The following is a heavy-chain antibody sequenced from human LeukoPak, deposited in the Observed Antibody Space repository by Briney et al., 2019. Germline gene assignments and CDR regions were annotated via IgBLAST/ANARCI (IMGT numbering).Heavy chain of an antibody. CDR1: GYRFSTYW. V-gene: IGHV5-51*01. Sequence: GESLKISCKGSGYRFSTYWIGWVRQMPGKGLEWMGIIYPGDSDTRYSPSFQGQVTISADKSISTAYLQWSSLKASDTAMYYCARHVFVVVPAALGLDYYYYYMDVWGKGTTVTISS. J-gene: IGHJ6*03. CDR3: ARHVFVVVPAALGLDYYYYYMDV. D-gene: IGHD2-2*01. CDR2: IYPGDSDT.